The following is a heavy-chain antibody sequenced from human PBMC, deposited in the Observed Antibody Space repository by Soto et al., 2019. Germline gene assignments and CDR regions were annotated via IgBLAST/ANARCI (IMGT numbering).Heavy chain of an antibody. D-gene: IGHD3-16*01. V-gene: IGHV1-46*03. J-gene: IGHJ4*02. Sequence: ASVKVSCKAFGFFSSNYCMYWVRHAPGQGLEWMGRITPSGDDITYAQNFQGRITMSRDTSTDSLYLELSGLRSEDTAVYYCVSDWTATYTGFDYWGQGTLVTVSS. CDR1: GFFSSNYC. CDR3: VSDWTATYTGFDY. CDR2: ITPSGDDI.